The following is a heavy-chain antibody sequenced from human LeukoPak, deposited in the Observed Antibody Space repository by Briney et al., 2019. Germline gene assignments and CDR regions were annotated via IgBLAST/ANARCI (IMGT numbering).Heavy chain of an antibody. J-gene: IGHJ4*02. D-gene: IGHD3/OR15-3a*01. CDR3: ARQTGSGLFILP. CDR2: INHSGST. V-gene: IGHV4-34*01. Sequence: SETLPLTCAVYGGSFSGYYWSWIRQPPGKGLEWIGEINHSGSTNYNPSLKSRVTISVDTSKNQFSLKLSSVTAADTAVYYCARQTGSGLFILPGGQGTLVTVSS. CDR1: GGSFSGYY.